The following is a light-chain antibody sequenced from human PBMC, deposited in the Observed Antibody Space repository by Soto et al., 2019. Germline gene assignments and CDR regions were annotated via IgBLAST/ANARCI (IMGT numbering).Light chain of an antibody. V-gene: IGKV3-20*01. Sequence: EFVLTQSPGTLSLSPGERATLSCRASQTVRSNYLAWYQQKPGQAPRLLIYDASSRATGIPDRFSGCGSGTDFTLTISRLDPEDFAVYYCQQFSSYPLTFGGGTKVDIK. J-gene: IGKJ4*01. CDR3: QQFSSYPLT. CDR2: DAS. CDR1: QTVRSNY.